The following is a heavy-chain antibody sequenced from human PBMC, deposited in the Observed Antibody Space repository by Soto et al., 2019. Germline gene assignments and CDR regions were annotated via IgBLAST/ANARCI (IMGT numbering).Heavy chain of an antibody. J-gene: IGHJ6*02. Sequence: GGSLRLSCAASGFTFSNAWMSWVRQVLGKGLEWVGRIKSITDGGTTVYAAPVKGRFTISRDDSKNTLYLQMNSLKTEDTAVYYCTTNPGYSSSWYLGNYYYYYGMNVWGQGTTVTVSS. CDR1: GFTFSNAW. CDR2: IKSITDGGTT. D-gene: IGHD6-13*01. V-gene: IGHV3-15*01. CDR3: TTNPGYSSSWYLGNYYYYYGMNV.